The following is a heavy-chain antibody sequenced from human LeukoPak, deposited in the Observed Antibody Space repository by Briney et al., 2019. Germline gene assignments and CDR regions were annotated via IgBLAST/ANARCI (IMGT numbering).Heavy chain of an antibody. CDR2: LSGSGCST. J-gene: IGHJ4*02. Sequence: PGGSLRLSCAASGSTFSSYAMSWVRHAPGKGLEWVSALSGSGCSTYYTDSVKDRFTIYRDNSKNTLYLQMNSLRAEDTAVYYCAKPQGPYCSSTSCYSGVDYWGQGTLVTVSS. V-gene: IGHV3-23*01. CDR1: GSTFSSYA. CDR3: AKPQGPYCSSTSCYSGVDY. D-gene: IGHD2-2*01.